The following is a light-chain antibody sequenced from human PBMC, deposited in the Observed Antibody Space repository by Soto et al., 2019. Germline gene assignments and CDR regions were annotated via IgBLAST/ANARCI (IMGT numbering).Light chain of an antibody. J-gene: IGKJ3*01. V-gene: IGKV3-11*01. CDR2: DAS. CDR3: QQRTNSLT. CDR1: QNVSTY. Sequence: EIVLTQSPATLSLSPGERATLSCRASQNVSTYLAWYQQQTGQAPRLLIYDASNGATSIPTMFGGSWSGTVSTLTISILEPEDFAVYYCQQRTNSLTFGPGTKVDIK.